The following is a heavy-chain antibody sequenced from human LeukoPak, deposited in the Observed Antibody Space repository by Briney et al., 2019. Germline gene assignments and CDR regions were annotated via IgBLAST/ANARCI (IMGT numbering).Heavy chain of an antibody. CDR3: ARHVGFGAYYYYMDV. CDR2: IYYSGST. J-gene: IGHJ6*03. Sequence: SETLSLTCTVSGGSISSSSYYWGWIRQPPGKGLEWIGTIYYSGSTYYNPSLKSRVTMSLHTSKNQFSLKLTSVTAADTAVYYCARHVGFGAYYYYMDVWGKGTTVTISS. D-gene: IGHD3-10*01. V-gene: IGHV4-39*07. CDR1: GGSISSSSYY.